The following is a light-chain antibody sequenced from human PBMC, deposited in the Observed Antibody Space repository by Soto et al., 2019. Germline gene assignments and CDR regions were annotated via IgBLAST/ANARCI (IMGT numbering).Light chain of an antibody. CDR1: QSVSRSY. CDR3: QRYGSSPRRT. CDR2: GAS. Sequence: EIVLTQSPGTLSLSPGERATLSCRASQSVSRSYFAWYQQKPGQAPRLLLYGASSRATGIPHRFSGSGSGTDLPLTISRLEPEDLAVYYCQRYGSSPRRTFGGGTTVEIK. V-gene: IGKV3-20*01. J-gene: IGKJ4*01.